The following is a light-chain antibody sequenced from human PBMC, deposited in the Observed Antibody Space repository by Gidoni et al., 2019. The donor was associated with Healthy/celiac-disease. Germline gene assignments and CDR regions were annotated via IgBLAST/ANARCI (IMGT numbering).Light chain of an antibody. J-gene: IGLJ2*01. Sequence: SSELTQLPSVSVSPGQTASITCSGDKLGDKYACWYQQKPGQSPVLVIYQDSKRPSGIPGRFSGSNSGNTATLTISGTQAMDEADYYCQAWDSSTAVVFGGGTKLTVL. CDR3: QAWDSSTAVV. CDR2: QDS. V-gene: IGLV3-1*01. CDR1: KLGDKY.